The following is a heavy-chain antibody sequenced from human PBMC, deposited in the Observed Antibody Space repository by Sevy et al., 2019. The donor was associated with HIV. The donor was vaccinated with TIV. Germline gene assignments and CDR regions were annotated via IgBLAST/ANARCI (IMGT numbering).Heavy chain of an antibody. CDR1: GFTFSNYN. V-gene: IGHV3-21*01. Sequence: GGSLRLSCAASGFTFSNYNMNWVRQAPGKGLEWVSSISSSSRYIYYADSMKGRLTISRDNAENSLYLQMNSLRADDTAVYYCARVVAYCSGGSCFPGYYYGMDVWGQGTTVTVSS. CDR3: ARVVAYCSGGSCFPGYYYGMDV. D-gene: IGHD2-15*01. J-gene: IGHJ6*02. CDR2: ISSSSRYI.